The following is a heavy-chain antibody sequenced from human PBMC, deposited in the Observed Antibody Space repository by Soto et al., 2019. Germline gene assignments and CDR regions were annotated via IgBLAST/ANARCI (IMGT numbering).Heavy chain of an antibody. J-gene: IGHJ6*02. CDR3: ARGPPRSSSIPAYYYYGMDV. CDR1: GFTFSSYG. CDR2: IWYDGSNK. Sequence: GGSLRLSCAASGFTFSSYGMHWVRQAPGKGLEWVAVIWYDGSNKYYADSVKGRFTISRDNSKNTLYLQMNSLRAEDTAVYYCARGPPRSSSIPAYYYYGMDVWGQGTTVTVSS. D-gene: IGHD6-13*01. V-gene: IGHV3-33*01.